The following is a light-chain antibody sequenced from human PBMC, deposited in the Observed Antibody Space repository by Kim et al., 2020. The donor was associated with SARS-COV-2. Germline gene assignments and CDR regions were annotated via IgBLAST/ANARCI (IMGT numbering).Light chain of an antibody. CDR3: QQYDNLPIS. CDR1: QDISNY. Sequence: DIQMTQSPSSLSASVGDRDTITCQASQDISNYLNWYQQKPGKAPKLLIYDASNLETGGPSRFSGSGSGTDFTFTISSLQPEDIATYYCQQYDNLPISFGQGTRLEIK. CDR2: DAS. V-gene: IGKV1-33*01. J-gene: IGKJ5*01.